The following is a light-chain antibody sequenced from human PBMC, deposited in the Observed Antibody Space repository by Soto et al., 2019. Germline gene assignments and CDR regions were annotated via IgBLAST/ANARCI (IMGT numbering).Light chain of an antibody. J-gene: IGKJ2*01. V-gene: IGKV3-15*01. Sequence: EIVVTQSPATLSVSPGERATLSCRASQSVSSNLAWYQQKPGQAPRLLIYGASTRATGLPARFSGSGSGTEFTLTISSLQSEDFAVYYCQHYGDWPPYTFGQGTNLDI. CDR2: GAS. CDR1: QSVSSN. CDR3: QHYGDWPPYT.